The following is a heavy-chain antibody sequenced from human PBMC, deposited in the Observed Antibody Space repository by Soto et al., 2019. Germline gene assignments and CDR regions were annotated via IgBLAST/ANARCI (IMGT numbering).Heavy chain of an antibody. J-gene: IGHJ6*02. CDR1: GYSFTDYY. CDR2: INPKSGGT. V-gene: IGHV1-2*02. CDR3: ARDCDATSCYGMDA. Sequence: ASVKVACKASGYSFTDYYIHWVRRAPGQGLEWMGWINPKSGGTNYAQKFQDGITLTRDRSISTAYMELTRLRSDDTAVYFCARDCDATSCYGMDAWGQGTTGTVSS. D-gene: IGHD2-15*01.